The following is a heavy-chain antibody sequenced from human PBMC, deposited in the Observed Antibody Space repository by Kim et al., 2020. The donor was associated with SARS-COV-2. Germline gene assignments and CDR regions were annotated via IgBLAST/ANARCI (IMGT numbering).Heavy chain of an antibody. J-gene: IGHJ6*02. CDR3: AREAGYYDSSGARRGGNYYYYGMDV. CDR1: GGSISSYY. V-gene: IGHV4-59*01. Sequence: SDTLSLTCTVSGGSISSYYWSWIRQPPGKGLEWIGYIYYSGSTNYNPSLKSRVTISVDTSKNQFSLKLSSVTAADTAVYYCAREAGYYDSSGARRGGNYYYYGMDVWGQGTTVTVSS. D-gene: IGHD3-22*01. CDR2: IYYSGST.